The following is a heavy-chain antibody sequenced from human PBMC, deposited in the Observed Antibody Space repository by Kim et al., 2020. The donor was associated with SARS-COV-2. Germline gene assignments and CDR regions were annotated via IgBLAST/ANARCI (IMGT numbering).Heavy chain of an antibody. D-gene: IGHD6-6*01. J-gene: IGHJ6*02. CDR3: ARDRGEYSSSSVYYYYGMDV. Sequence: GGSLRLSCAASGFTFSSYEMNWVRQAPGKGLEWVSYISSSGSTKYYADSVKGRFTISRDNAKNSLDLQMNSLRAEDMAVYYCARDRGEYSSSSVYYYYGMDVWGQGTTVTVSS. CDR2: ISSSGSTK. V-gene: IGHV3-48*03. CDR1: GFTFSSYE.